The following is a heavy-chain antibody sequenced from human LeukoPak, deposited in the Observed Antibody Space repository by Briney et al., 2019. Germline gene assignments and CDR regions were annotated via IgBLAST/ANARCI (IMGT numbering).Heavy chain of an antibody. J-gene: IGHJ4*02. V-gene: IGHV4-59*01. CDR1: GGSISPYY. D-gene: IGHD1/OR15-1a*01. CDR2: FYYTGNT. Sequence: PSETLSLTCTVSGGSISPYYWSWIRQPPGKGLEWIGYFYYTGNTDYNPSLKSRVTISGDTSKNQFSLTLSSVTAADTAVYYCARDRHWTNDWVSDYWGQGALVTVSS. CDR3: ARDRHWTNDWVSDY.